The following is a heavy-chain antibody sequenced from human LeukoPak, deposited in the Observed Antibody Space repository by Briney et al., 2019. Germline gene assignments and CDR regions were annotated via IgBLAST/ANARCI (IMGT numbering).Heavy chain of an antibody. D-gene: IGHD2-15*01. J-gene: IGHJ4*02. CDR1: GFTFNAFG. CDR2: IGTTSGAI. CDR3: AKGGYCSGGSCYNKVDY. Sequence: EPGGSLRLSCAASGFTFNAFGMNWVRQAPGKGLEWVSYIGTTSGAIYYADSVKGRLTISRDNSKNTLYLHMNSLRAEDTAVYYCAKGGYCSGGSCYNKVDYWGQGTLVTVSS. V-gene: IGHV3-48*01.